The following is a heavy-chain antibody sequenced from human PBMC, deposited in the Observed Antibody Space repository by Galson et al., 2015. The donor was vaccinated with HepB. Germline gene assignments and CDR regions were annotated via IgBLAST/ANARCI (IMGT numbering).Heavy chain of an antibody. Sequence: SLRLSCAASGFTFSSYSMNWVRQAPGKGLEWVSYISSSSSTIYYADSVKGRFTISRDNAKNSLYLQMNSLRAEDTAVYYCATRLRSEAFDIWGQGTMVTVPS. CDR1: GFTFSSYS. D-gene: IGHD4-17*01. CDR3: ATRLRSEAFDI. J-gene: IGHJ3*02. CDR2: ISSSSSTI. V-gene: IGHV3-48*01.